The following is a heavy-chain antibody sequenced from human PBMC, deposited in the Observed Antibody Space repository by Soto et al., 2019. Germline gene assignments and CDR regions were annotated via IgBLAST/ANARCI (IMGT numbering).Heavy chain of an antibody. CDR2: VNDSGST. Sequence: SETLSLTCAGYGGSFTGNYRSWIRLPPGKGLEWIGEVNDSGSTNFNPSLKSRVTISVDTSKKQFTLKLTSVTAADTAVYYCATDSATSYFGMHVWGHGTTVTVSS. V-gene: IGHV4-34*01. CDR3: ATDSATSYFGMHV. D-gene: IGHD1-26*01. J-gene: IGHJ6*02. CDR1: GGSFTGNY.